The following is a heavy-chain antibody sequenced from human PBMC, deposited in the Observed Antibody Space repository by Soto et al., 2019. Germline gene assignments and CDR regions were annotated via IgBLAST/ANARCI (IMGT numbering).Heavy chain of an antibody. CDR1: GYTFTSYG. D-gene: IGHD3-16*01. Sequence: QVQLVQSGAEVKKPGASVKVSCKASGYTFTSYGFSWVRQAPGQGLEWMGWINGDTGNTHYAQKFQGRVTMTTDTSTSTAYMEPWTLISDDTAVYYCARSWVTGKGGMDVWGQGTTVTVSS. CDR3: ARSWVTGKGGMDV. J-gene: IGHJ6*02. V-gene: IGHV1-18*01. CDR2: INGDTGNT.